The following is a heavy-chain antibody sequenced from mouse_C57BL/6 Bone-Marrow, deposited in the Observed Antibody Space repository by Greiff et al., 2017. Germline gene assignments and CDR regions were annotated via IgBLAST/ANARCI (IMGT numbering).Heavy chain of an antibody. D-gene: IGHD2-3*01. J-gene: IGHJ3*01. CDR2: FYPGSGSI. Sequence: VKLMESGAELVKPGASVTLSCKASGYTFTEYTIHWVKQRSGQGLAWIGWFYPGSGSIKYNEKFKDKATLTADKSSSTVYMELSRLTSEDSAVYFCARHEDNGWFFAYWGQGTLVTVSA. CDR1: GYTFTEYT. CDR3: ARHEDNGWFFAY. V-gene: IGHV1-62-2*01.